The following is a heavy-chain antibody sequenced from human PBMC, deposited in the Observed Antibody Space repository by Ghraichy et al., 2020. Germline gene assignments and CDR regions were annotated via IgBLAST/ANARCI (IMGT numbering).Heavy chain of an antibody. CDR3: ARGAIQGCGGSCYSVGSFDH. Sequence: GGSLRLSCAASGFMFGSHWIHWVRQAPGKGLVWVSRISGDGSSTSYADSVKGRFTISRDNAKNTLYLQMNSLRTEETAVYYCARGAIQGCGGSCYSVGSFDHWGQGALVTVSP. CDR1: GFMFGSHW. CDR2: ISGDGSST. D-gene: IGHD2-15*01. J-gene: IGHJ4*02. V-gene: IGHV3-74*01.